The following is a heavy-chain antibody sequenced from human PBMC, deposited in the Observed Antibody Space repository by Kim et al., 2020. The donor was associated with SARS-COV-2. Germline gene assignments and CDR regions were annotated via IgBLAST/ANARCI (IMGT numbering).Heavy chain of an antibody. Sequence: GGSLRLSCAASGCTFSSYWLNWVRQAPGKGLEWVASIKQDGSEKYYVDSVKGQFTIYRDNAKNSLFLQMSSLRAEDTAVYYCARGLGDFAYWGQGTLVTVSS. CDR2: IKQDGSEK. V-gene: IGHV3-7*01. D-gene: IGHD3-16*01. CDR1: GCTFSSYW. CDR3: ARGLGDFAY. J-gene: IGHJ4*02.